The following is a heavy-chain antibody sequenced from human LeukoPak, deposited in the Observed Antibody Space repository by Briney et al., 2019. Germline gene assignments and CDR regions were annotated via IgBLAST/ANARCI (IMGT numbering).Heavy chain of an antibody. CDR1: GFTFSDYN. CDR3: ARGRELERHFDY. V-gene: IGHV3-11*06. CDR2: ISSSSSYT. J-gene: IGHJ4*02. Sequence: GGSLSLSCAASGFTFSDYNRSWIRKAPGKGLDGVSYISSSSSYTNYADSVKGRFTISRDNAKNSLYLQMNSLRAEDTAVYYCARGRELERHFDYWGQGTLVTVSS. D-gene: IGHD1-1*01.